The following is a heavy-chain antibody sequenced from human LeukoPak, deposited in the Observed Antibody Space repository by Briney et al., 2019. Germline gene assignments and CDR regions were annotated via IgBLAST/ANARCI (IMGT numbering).Heavy chain of an antibody. CDR1: GFTFDDYA. CDR3: AKDVAYTGSYQYLDS. J-gene: IGHJ4*02. Sequence: PGRSLRLSCAASGFTFDDYAMHWVRQTPGKGLEWVSGISWNSGSLGYADSVKGRFTISRDNAKNSLYLQTNSLRAEDTAFYYCAKDVAYTGSYQYLDSWGQGTLVTVSS. V-gene: IGHV3-9*01. D-gene: IGHD1-26*01. CDR2: ISWNSGSL.